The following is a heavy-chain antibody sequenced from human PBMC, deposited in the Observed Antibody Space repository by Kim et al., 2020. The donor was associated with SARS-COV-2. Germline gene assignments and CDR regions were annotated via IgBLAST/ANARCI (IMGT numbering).Heavy chain of an antibody. V-gene: IGHV1-46*01. D-gene: IGHD6-19*01. CDR2: INPSGGST. Sequence: ASVKVSCKASGYTFTSYYMHWVRQAPGQGLEWMGIINPSGGSTSYAQKFQGRVTMTRDTSTSTVYMELSSLRSEDTAVYYCARAAVGQWLHRHRYFDYWGQGTLVTVSS. CDR1: GYTFTSYY. J-gene: IGHJ4*02. CDR3: ARAAVGQWLHRHRYFDY.